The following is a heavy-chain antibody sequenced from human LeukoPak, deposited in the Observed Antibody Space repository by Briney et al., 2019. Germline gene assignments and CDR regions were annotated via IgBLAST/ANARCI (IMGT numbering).Heavy chain of an antibody. J-gene: IGHJ5*02. D-gene: IGHD1-1*01. Sequence: GGSLRLSCAASGFTFDDYAMHWVRQVPGKGLEWVSGISWNSGSIGYADSVKGRFTISRDNAKNSLYLQMNSLRAEDTALYYCEKASGGAYYNSPSWSAPGGREPLATVS. CDR1: GFTFDDYA. CDR3: EKASGGAYYNSPSWSAP. CDR2: ISWNSGSI. V-gene: IGHV3-9*01.